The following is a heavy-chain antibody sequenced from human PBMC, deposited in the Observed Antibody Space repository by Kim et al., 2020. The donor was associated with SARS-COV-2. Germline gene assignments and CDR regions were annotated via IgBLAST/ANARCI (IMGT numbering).Heavy chain of an antibody. CDR2: INPSGGST. J-gene: IGHJ6*02. Sequence: ASVKVSCKASGYTFTSYYMHWVRQAPGQGLEWMGIINPSGGSTSYAQKFQGRVTMTRDTSTSTVYMELSSLRSEDTAVYYCARDFGYSSGWPHYGMDVWGQGTTVTVSS. CDR1: GYTFTSYY. CDR3: ARDFGYSSGWPHYGMDV. D-gene: IGHD6-19*01. V-gene: IGHV1-46*01.